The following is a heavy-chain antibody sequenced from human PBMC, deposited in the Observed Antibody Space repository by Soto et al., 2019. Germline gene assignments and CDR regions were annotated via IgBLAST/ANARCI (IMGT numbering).Heavy chain of an antibody. D-gene: IGHD6-6*01. J-gene: IGHJ6*02. V-gene: IGHV5-10-1*01. Sequence: GESLKISCKGSGYSFTSYWISWVHQMPGKGLEWMGRIDPSDSYTNYSPSFQGHVTISADKSISTAYLQWSSLKASDTAMYYCARQGIAARPSYYYYGMDVWGQGTTVTVSS. CDR2: IDPSDSYT. CDR1: GYSFTSYW. CDR3: ARQGIAARPSYYYYGMDV.